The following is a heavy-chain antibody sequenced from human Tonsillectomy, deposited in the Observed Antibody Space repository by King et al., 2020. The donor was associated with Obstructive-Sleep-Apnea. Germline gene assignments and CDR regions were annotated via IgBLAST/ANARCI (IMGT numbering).Heavy chain of an antibody. D-gene: IGHD2-8*01. V-gene: IGHV3-48*04. CDR3: ARLRNSFDNGSMDV. CDR2: IRSSRRTI. CDR1: GFTFSTYS. J-gene: IGHJ6*02. Sequence: VQLVESGGGLVQPGGSLRLACATSGFTFSTYSMNWVRQAPGKGLEWVSYIRSSRRTIFYADSVKGRFTISRDNAKNSLYLEMRSLRVEDKAVYYCARLRNSFDNGSMDVWGRGTTVTVSS.